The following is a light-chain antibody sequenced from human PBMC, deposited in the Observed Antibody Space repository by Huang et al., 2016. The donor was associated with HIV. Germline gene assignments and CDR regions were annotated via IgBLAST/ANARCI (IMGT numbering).Light chain of an antibody. CDR1: QSVSTY. CDR3: QQRSNWLLYT. J-gene: IGKJ2*01. CDR2: DAA. V-gene: IGKV3-11*01. Sequence: EIVLTQSPATLSLSPGERATLSCRASQSVSTYLAWYQQKAGQAPRLLIYDAANRATGMPARFSGSGSGTDFTLTISSLEPEDFAVYYCQQRSNWLLYTFGQGTKLEIK.